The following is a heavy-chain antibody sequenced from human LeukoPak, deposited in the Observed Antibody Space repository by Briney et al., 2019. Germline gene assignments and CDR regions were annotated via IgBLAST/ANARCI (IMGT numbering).Heavy chain of an antibody. V-gene: IGHV4-34*01. CDR3: ARGLFGILEWVYFDY. CDR2: INHSGST. Sequence: SETLSLTCAVYGGSFSGYYWSWLRQPPGKGLEGIGEINHSGSTNYNPSLKSRVTISVDTSKNQFSLKLSSVTAADTAVYYCARGLFGILEWVYFDYWGQGTLVTVSS. CDR1: GGSFSGYY. J-gene: IGHJ4*02. D-gene: IGHD3-3*01.